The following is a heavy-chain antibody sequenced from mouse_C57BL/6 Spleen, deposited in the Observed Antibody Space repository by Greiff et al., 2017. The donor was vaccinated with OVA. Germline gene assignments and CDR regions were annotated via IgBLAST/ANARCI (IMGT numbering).Heavy chain of an antibody. V-gene: IGHV1-26*01. CDR3: ARSRAAYYIHFDY. Sequence: EVQLQQSGPELVKPGASVKISCKASGYTFTDYYMNWVKQSHGKSLEWIGDINPNNGGTSYNQKFKGKATLTVDKSSSTAYMELRSLTSEDSAVYYCARSRAAYYIHFDYWGQGTTLTVSS. D-gene: IGHD2-12*01. CDR2: INPNNGGT. CDR1: GYTFTDYY. J-gene: IGHJ2*01.